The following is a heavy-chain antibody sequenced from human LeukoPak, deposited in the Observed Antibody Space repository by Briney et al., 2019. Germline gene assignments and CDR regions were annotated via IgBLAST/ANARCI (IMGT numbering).Heavy chain of an antibody. D-gene: IGHD1-26*01. V-gene: IGHV4-39*07. Sequence: SETLSLTCTVSGGSISSSSYYWGWIRQAPGKGLEWIGSIYYSGSTYYNPSLKSRVTISVDTSKNQFSLKLSSVTAADTAVYYCARVSLWELLYGMDVWGQGTTVTVSS. CDR1: GGSISSSSYY. CDR2: IYYSGST. J-gene: IGHJ6*02. CDR3: ARVSLWELLYGMDV.